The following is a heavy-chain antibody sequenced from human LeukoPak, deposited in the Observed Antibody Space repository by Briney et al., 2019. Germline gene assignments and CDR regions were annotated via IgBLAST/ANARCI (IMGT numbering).Heavy chain of an antibody. CDR3: ARVRSRYFDY. Sequence: NPSETLSLTCAVYGGSFSGYYWSWIRQPPGKGLEWIGEINHSGSTNYNPSLKSRVTISVDTSKNQFSLRLSSVTAADTAVYYCARVRSRYFDYWGQGTLVTVSS. CDR1: GGSFSGYY. CDR2: INHSGST. V-gene: IGHV4-34*01. J-gene: IGHJ4*02. D-gene: IGHD1-14*01.